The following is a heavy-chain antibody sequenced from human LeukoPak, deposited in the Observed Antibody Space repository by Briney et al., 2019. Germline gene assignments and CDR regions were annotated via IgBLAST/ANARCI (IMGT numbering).Heavy chain of an antibody. Sequence: AGGSLRLSCAASGFTFSSYGMHWVRQAPGKGLEWVAFIRYDGSNKYYADSVKGRFTISRDNSKNTLYLQMNSLRAEDTAVYYCAKDSRRIPYYYDSSGPDYWGQGTLVTVSS. CDR1: GFTFSSYG. D-gene: IGHD3-22*01. J-gene: IGHJ4*02. CDR2: IRYDGSNK. V-gene: IGHV3-30*02. CDR3: AKDSRRIPYYYDSSGPDY.